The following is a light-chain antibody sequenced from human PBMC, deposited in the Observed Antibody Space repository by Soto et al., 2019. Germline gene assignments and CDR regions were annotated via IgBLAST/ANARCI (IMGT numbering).Light chain of an antibody. CDR2: AAS. J-gene: IGKJ1*01. V-gene: IGKV1-39*01. CDR3: QQSYSTPRT. Sequence: DIQMTQSPSSLSASVGDRVTITCRASQSISSYLNWYQQKPGKAPKLLIYAASSLQSGVPSRFGGSGSGTDFTLTISSLQPEDFATYYCQQSYSTPRTFGQGT. CDR1: QSISSY.